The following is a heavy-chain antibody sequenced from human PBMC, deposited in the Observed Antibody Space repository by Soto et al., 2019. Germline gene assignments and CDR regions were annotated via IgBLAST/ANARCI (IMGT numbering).Heavy chain of an antibody. J-gene: IGHJ1*01. D-gene: IGHD3-22*01. CDR1: GFTFSSHG. CDR3: ANGDSSGFEYFQS. Sequence: GGSLRLSCTASGFTFSSHGMHWVRQAPGKGLEWVAVVSFDGTNKNYADSVRGRFTISRDNSKNTLYLQMSSLRAEDTAVYYCANGDSSGFEYFQSWGQGTLVTVSS. CDR2: VSFDGTNK. V-gene: IGHV3-30*18.